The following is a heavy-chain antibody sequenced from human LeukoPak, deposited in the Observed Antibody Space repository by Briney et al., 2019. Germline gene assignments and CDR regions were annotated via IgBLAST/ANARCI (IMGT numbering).Heavy chain of an antibody. J-gene: IGHJ1*01. Sequence: SETLSLTCTVSGGSISSSSYYWGWIRQPPGKGLEWIGSIYYSGGTYYNPSLKSRVTISVDTSKNQFSLKLSSVTAADTAVYYCARDYYDSSGYYYAQYFQHWGQGTLVTVSS. D-gene: IGHD3-22*01. CDR3: ARDYYDSSGYYYAQYFQH. CDR2: IYYSGGT. V-gene: IGHV4-39*07. CDR1: GGSISSSSYY.